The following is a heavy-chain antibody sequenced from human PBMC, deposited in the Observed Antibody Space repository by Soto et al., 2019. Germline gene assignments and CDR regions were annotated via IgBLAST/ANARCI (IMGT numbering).Heavy chain of an antibody. CDR1: GASISSDAYY. J-gene: IGHJ4*02. D-gene: IGHD3-16*02. Sequence: SETLCLTCAVSGASISSDAYYWSWLRQHPGQGLEWIGYISYSGSTYYNPSLKSRVTISVDTSKNQFSLKLTSVTAADTAVYYCARYRFSDTWSKFDYWGQGTLVTVSS. CDR3: ARYRFSDTWSKFDY. V-gene: IGHV4-31*11. CDR2: ISYSGST.